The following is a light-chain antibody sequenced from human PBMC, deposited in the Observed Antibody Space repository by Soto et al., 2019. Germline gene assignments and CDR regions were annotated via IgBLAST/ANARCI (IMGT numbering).Light chain of an antibody. Sequence: DIQITQSPSSLSASLGDRVTITCRASQSISSWLAWYQQKPGKAPKLLIYDASSLESGVPSRFSGSGSGTEFTLTISSLQPDDFATYYCQQYNSYWTFGQGTKVDIK. CDR1: QSISSW. CDR2: DAS. CDR3: QQYNSYWT. J-gene: IGKJ1*01. V-gene: IGKV1-5*01.